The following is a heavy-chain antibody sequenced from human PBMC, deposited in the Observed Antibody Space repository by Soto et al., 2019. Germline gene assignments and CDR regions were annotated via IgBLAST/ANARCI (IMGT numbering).Heavy chain of an antibody. CDR2: ISSSSSTI. Sequence: EVQLVESGGGLVQPGGSLRLSCAASGFTFSSYSMKWVRQALGKGPEWVSYISSSSSTIYYADSVKGRFTISRDNAKNSLYLQMNSLRAEDTAVYYCARADSGYAHGYYYYGMDVWGQGTTVTVSS. J-gene: IGHJ6*02. CDR3: ARADSGYAHGYYYYGMDV. CDR1: GFTFSSYS. D-gene: IGHD5-12*01. V-gene: IGHV3-48*01.